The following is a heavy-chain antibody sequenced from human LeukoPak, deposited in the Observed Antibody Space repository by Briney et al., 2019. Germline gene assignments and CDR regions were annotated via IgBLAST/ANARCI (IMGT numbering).Heavy chain of an antibody. CDR3: ARGGLRSYFDY. V-gene: IGHV3-48*01. Sequence: GSLRLSCAASGFTFSSYSMNWVRQAPGKGLEWVSYISSSSSTIYYADSVKGRFTISRDNAKNSLYLQMNSLRAEDTAVYYCARGGLRSYFDYWGQGTLVTVSS. CDR2: ISSSSSTI. D-gene: IGHD4-17*01. CDR1: GFTFSSYS. J-gene: IGHJ4*02.